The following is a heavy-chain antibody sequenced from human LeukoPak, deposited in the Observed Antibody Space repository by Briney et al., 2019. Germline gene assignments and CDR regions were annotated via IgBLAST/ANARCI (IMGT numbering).Heavy chain of an antibody. V-gene: IGHV4-59*08. CDR3: ARRAPYSYEWSTLDY. CDR2: IYYSGST. Sequence: SETLSLTSTVSGGSISSYCWSWIRQPPGKGLEWIGYIYYSGSTNYNPSLKSRVTISVDTSKNQFSLKLSSVTAADTAVYYCARRAPYSYEWSTLDYWGQGTLVTVSS. D-gene: IGHD5-18*01. CDR1: GGSISSYC. J-gene: IGHJ4*02.